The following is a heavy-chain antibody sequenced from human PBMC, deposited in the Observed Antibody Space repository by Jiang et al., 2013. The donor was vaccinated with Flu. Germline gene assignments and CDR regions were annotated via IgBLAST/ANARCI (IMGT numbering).Heavy chain of an antibody. J-gene: IGHJ4*02. V-gene: IGHV1-8*01. D-gene: IGHD3-22*01. CDR3: ASTLYYDSLWDY. Sequence: GAEVKKPGASVKVSCKASGYTFTSYDINWVRQATGQGLEWMGWMNPNSGNTSYAQKFQGRVTMTRDTSTSTVYMELSSLRSEDTAVYYCASTLYYDSLWDYWGQGTLVTVSS. CDR2: MNPNSGNT. CDR1: GYTFTSYD.